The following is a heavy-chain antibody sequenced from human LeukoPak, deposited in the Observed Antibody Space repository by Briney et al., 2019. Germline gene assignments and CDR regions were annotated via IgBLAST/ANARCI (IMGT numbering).Heavy chain of an antibody. V-gene: IGHV3-53*01. CDR2: IYSGGYT. Sequence: GGSLRLSCAASGLSVSSNYMSWVRQAPGKGLEWVSVIYSGGYTNYADSVKGRFTISRDNSKNTLYLQMNSLRVEDTAVYYCARDDPYGDWGQGTLVTVSS. D-gene: IGHD4-17*01. CDR1: GLSVSSNY. CDR3: ARDDPYGD. J-gene: IGHJ4*02.